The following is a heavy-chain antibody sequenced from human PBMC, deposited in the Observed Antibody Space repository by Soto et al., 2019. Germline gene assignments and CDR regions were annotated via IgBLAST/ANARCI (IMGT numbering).Heavy chain of an antibody. Sequence: ESGGGLVEPGGSLRLSCAAAGFTFSHAWMSWVRQAPGKGLEWVGRIKSEPDGGTTDYAAPVKGRFTISRDDSKNTLYLQMNSLKTEDTAVYYCTTDYGDHLGAEYFQHWGQGTLVTVSS. V-gene: IGHV3-15*01. CDR3: TTDYGDHLGAEYFQH. D-gene: IGHD4-17*01. CDR2: IKSEPDGGTT. J-gene: IGHJ1*01. CDR1: GFTFSHAW.